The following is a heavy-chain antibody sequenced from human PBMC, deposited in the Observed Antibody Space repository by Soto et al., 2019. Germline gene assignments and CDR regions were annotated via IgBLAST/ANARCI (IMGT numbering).Heavy chain of an antibody. J-gene: IGHJ4*02. CDR1: GFTFSSYS. CDR3: ARGNSAEAVMNPEG. D-gene: IGHD3-16*01. V-gene: IGHV3-48*01. CDR2: ISSSSRTI. Sequence: EVQLVESGGDLTQPGGSLRLSCVASGFTFSSYSMNWVRQAPGKGLEWVSGISSSSRTIYYADSVKGRFTMSRDNAKNSLYLQMNSLRAEDTAVYYSARGNSAEAVMNPEGWGQGTLVTVSS.